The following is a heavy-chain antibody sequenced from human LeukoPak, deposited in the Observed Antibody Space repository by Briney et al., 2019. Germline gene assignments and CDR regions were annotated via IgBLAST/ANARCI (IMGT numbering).Heavy chain of an antibody. CDR3: AKDRDLGATPYYFDY. D-gene: IGHD1-26*01. Sequence: GGSLRLSCAASGFTFSSYGMHWVRQAPGKGLEWVAFIRYDGSNKYYADSVKGRFTISRDNSKNTLYLQMNSLRAEDTAVYYCAKDRDLGATPYYFDYWGQGTLVTVSS. J-gene: IGHJ4*02. CDR2: IRYDGSNK. CDR1: GFTFSSYG. V-gene: IGHV3-30*02.